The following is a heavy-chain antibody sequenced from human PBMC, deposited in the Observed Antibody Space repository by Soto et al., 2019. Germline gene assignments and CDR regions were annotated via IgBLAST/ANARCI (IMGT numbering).Heavy chain of an antibody. CDR3: ARYNWNSYDY. V-gene: IGHV2-26*01. D-gene: IGHD1-20*01. J-gene: IGHJ4*02. CDR2: IYSNDEK. Sequence: QVTLKESGPVVVKPTETLTLTCTVSGFSLSNVRLGVSWIRQPPGKALEWLAHIYSNDEKSYGTSLKSRLTISRDTSKSQVVLTMTNMDPVDTATYYCARYNWNSYDYWGQGTLVTVSS. CDR1: GFSLSNVRLG.